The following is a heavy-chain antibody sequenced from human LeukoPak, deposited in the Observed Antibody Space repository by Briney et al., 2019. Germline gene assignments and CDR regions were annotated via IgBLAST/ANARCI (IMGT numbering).Heavy chain of an antibody. Sequence: SVTVSFTASGGTFSSYAISWVRQAPGQGLEWMGGIIPIFGTANYAQKSQGRVTITADESTSTAYMELSSLRSEDTAVYYCARGGYSYGYGNAFDIWGQGTMVTVSS. J-gene: IGHJ3*02. CDR3: ARGGYSYGYGNAFDI. D-gene: IGHD5-18*01. CDR2: IIPIFGTA. CDR1: GGTFSSYA. V-gene: IGHV1-69*13.